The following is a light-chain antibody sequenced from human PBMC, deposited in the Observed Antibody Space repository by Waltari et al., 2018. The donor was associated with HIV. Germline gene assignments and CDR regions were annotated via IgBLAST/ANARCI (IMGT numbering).Light chain of an antibody. V-gene: IGKV3-11*01. J-gene: IGKJ1*01. CDR1: QSVSNY. CDR3: QQRSNWT. CDR2: DVS. Sequence: EIVLTQSPATLSLSPGERATLSCRASQSVSNYLAWYQQKPGQAPRLLIYDVSNRATGIPARFSGSGSGTDFTLTISSLEPEDFAVYYCQQRSNWTFGQGTKVEIK.